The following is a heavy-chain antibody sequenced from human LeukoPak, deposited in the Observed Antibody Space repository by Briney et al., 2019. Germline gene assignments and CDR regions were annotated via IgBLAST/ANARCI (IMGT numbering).Heavy chain of an antibody. CDR3: ARSQYCSSTSYYYYYYYYMDV. CDR1: GGSISSYY. V-gene: IGHV4-4*07. D-gene: IGHD2-2*01. J-gene: IGHJ6*03. CDR2: IYTSGST. Sequence: SETLSLTCTVSGGSISSYYWSWIRQPAGKGLEWIGRIYTSGSTNYNPSLKSRVTMSVDTSKNQFSLKLSSVTAADTAVYYCARSQYCSSTSYYYYYYYYMDVWGKGTTVTVSS.